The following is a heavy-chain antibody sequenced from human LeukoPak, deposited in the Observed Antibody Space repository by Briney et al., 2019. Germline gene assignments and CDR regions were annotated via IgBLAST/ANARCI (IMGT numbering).Heavy chain of an antibody. V-gene: IGHV4-34*01. CDR1: GGSISGYY. D-gene: IGHD3-3*01. CDR2: INHSGST. CDR3: ATRGTPLRFLEWLTHFDY. J-gene: IGHJ4*02. Sequence: SETLSLTCTVSGGSISGYYWSWIRQPPGKGLEWIGEINHSGSTNYNPSLKSRVTISVDTSKNQFSLKLSSVTAADTAVYYCATRGTPLRFLEWLTHFDYWGQGTLVTVSS.